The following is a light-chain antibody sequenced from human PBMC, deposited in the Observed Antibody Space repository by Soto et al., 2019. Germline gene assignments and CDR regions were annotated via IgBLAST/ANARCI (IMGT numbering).Light chain of an antibody. V-gene: IGKV3-20*01. Sequence: EIVLTQSPGTLSLSPGERATLSCRASQSISNSFLAWYQQKPGQAPRLLLHDSSDRATGIPDRFSGSGSGTDFTLTISAVEPEDLAVYYCQQYDTARSTFGQGTKLEIK. J-gene: IGKJ2*02. CDR2: DSS. CDR3: QQYDTARST. CDR1: QSISNSF.